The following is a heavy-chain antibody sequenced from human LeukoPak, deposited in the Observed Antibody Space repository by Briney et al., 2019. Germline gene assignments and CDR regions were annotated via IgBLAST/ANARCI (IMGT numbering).Heavy chain of an antibody. J-gene: IGHJ4*02. D-gene: IGHD3-22*01. CDR2: ISGSGGGT. CDR3: AKIVSVYDSRDY. CDR1: RFTFSSYA. V-gene: IGHV3-23*01. Sequence: GESLRLSCAASRFTFSSYAMSWVRQPPGKGLEWVSAISGSGGGTYYADSVKGRFTISRDNSKNTLYLQMNSLRAEDTAVYYCAKIVSVYDSRDYWGQGTLVTVSS.